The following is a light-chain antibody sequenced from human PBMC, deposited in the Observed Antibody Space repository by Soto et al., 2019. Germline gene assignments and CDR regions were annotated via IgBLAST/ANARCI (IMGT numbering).Light chain of an antibody. CDR2: GAS. Sequence: EIVLTQSPGTLSLSPGERATLSCRASQSVSSSYLAWYQQKPGQAPRLLIYGASSRATGIPDRFSGSGSGTDFTLTISRLEPEDFEVYYCHQYDSSPPTFGGRTKVEIK. CDR3: HQYDSSPPT. CDR1: QSVSSSY. J-gene: IGKJ4*01. V-gene: IGKV3-20*01.